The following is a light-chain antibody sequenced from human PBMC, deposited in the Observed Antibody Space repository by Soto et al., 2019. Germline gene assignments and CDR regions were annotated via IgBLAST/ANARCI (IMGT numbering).Light chain of an antibody. V-gene: IGKV3-20*01. CDR3: QQYGSSGT. J-gene: IGKJ1*01. CDR1: QSVSNNY. Sequence: EIVLTQSPGTLYLSPVERATLSLRASQSVSNNYLAWYQQKPGQAPRLLIYGASNRATGIPDRFSGSGSGTDFTLTISRLEPEDFAVYYCQQYGSSGTFGQGTKVDIK. CDR2: GAS.